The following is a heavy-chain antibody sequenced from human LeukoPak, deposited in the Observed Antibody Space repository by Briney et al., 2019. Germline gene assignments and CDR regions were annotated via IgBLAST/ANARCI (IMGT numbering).Heavy chain of an antibody. CDR2: IYSGGST. V-gene: IGHV3-53*01. Sequence: GRSLRLSCAASGFTVSGNYMNWVRQAPGKGLEWVSVIYSGGSTYYADSVKGRFTISRDNSKNTLYLQMNSLRAEDTAVYYCAREYSSFGRGFDPWGQGTLVTVSS. CDR3: AREYSSFGRGFDP. CDR1: GFTVSGNY. D-gene: IGHD6-6*01. J-gene: IGHJ5*02.